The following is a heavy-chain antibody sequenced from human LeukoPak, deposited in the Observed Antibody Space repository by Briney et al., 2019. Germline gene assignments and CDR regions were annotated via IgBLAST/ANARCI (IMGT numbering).Heavy chain of an antibody. V-gene: IGHV4-34*01. J-gene: IGHJ4*02. CDR2: INHSGST. CDR1: GGSFSGYY. CDR3: ARGPRLRSYFDY. Sequence: SETLSLTCAVYGGSFSGYYWSWIRQPPGKGLEWIGEINHSGSTNYNPSLKSRVTILVDTSKNQFSLKLSSVTAADTAVYYCARGPRLRSYFDYWGQGTLVTVSS. D-gene: IGHD5-12*01.